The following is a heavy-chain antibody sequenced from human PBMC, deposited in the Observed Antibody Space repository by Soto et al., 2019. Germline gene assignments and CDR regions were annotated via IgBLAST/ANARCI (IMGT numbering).Heavy chain of an antibody. D-gene: IGHD3-10*01. CDR2: IIPILGIA. Sequence: VASVKVSCKASGGTFSSYTISWVRQAPGQGLEWMGRIIPILGIANYAQKFQGRVTITADKSTSTAYMELSSLRSEDTAVYYCARVTMVRGVTYYYGMDVWGQGTTVTVSS. CDR3: ARVTMVRGVTYYYGMDV. CDR1: GGTFSSYT. J-gene: IGHJ6*02. V-gene: IGHV1-69*02.